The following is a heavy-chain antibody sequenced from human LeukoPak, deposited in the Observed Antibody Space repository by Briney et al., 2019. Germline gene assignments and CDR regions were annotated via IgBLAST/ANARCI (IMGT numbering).Heavy chain of an antibody. V-gene: IGHV3-30*02. CDR2: IRYDGSNK. CDR3: AKSGSRYDFWSGYDVGFDI. CDR1: GFIFSSYG. J-gene: IGHJ3*02. D-gene: IGHD3-3*01. Sequence: PGGSLRLSCAASGFIFSSYGMHWVRQAPGKGLEWVAFIRYDGSNKYYADSVKGRFTISRDNSKNTLYLQMNSLRAEDTAVYYCAKSGSRYDFWSGYDVGFDIWGQGTMVTVSS.